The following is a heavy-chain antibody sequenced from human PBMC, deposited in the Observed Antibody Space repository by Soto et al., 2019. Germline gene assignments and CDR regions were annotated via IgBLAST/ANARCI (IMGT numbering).Heavy chain of an antibody. CDR3: AREGPYYDILTGSVGYYYGMDV. J-gene: IGHJ6*02. CDR2: IYSGGST. CDR1: GFTVSSNY. V-gene: IGHV3-66*01. Sequence: GGSLRLSCAASGFTVSSNYMSWVRQAPGKGLEWVSVIYSGGSTYYADSVKGRFTISRDNSKNTLYLQMNSLRAEDTAVYYCAREGPYYDILTGSVGYYYGMDVWGQGTTVTVSS. D-gene: IGHD3-9*01.